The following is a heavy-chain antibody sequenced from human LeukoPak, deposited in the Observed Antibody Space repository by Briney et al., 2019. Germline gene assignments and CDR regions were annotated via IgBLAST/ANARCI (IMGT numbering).Heavy chain of an antibody. V-gene: IGHV3-74*01. J-gene: IGHJ4*02. Sequence: SGGSLRLSCAASGFNFSSYWLHWVRQVPGKGLAWVSGINSHGSSTSYADSVKGRFTISRDNAKNTLHLQMNSLRAEDTAVYYCVRLTGAEFDYWGQGTLVTVSS. CDR2: INSHGSST. D-gene: IGHD7-27*01. CDR1: GFNFSSYW. CDR3: VRLTGAEFDY.